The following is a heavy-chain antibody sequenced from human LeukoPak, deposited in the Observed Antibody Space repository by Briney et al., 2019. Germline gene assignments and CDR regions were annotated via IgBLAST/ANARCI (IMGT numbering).Heavy chain of an antibody. CDR2: INHSGST. D-gene: IGHD3-3*01. Sequence: PSETLSLTCAVYGGSFSGYYWSWIRQPPGKGLEWIGEINHSGSTNYNPSLKSRVTISVDTSKNQFSLKLSSVTAADTAAYYCVRHRVGYDFRNGYFDYWGQGALVTVSS. V-gene: IGHV4-34*01. CDR1: GGSFSGYY. J-gene: IGHJ4*02. CDR3: VRHRVGYDFRNGYFDY.